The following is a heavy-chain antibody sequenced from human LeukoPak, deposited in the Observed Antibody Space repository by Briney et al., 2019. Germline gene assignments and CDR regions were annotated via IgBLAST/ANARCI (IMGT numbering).Heavy chain of an antibody. V-gene: IGHV4-34*01. CDR3: ARVGRVATIGGGSYYYYGMDV. Sequence: PSETLSLTCAVYGGSFSGYYGSWIRQPPGKGLEWIGEINHSGSTNYNPSLKSRVTISVATSKNQFSLKLSSVTAADTAVYYCARVGRVATIGGGSYYYYGMDVWGQGTTVTVSS. D-gene: IGHD5-12*01. J-gene: IGHJ6*02. CDR1: GGSFSGYY. CDR2: INHSGST.